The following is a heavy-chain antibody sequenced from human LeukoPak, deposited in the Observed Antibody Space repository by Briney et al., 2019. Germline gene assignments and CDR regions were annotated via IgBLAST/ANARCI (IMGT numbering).Heavy chain of an antibody. CDR2: ISSSSSYI. J-gene: IGHJ5*02. CDR3: ASENNKGWFDP. D-gene: IGHD1/OR15-1a*01. V-gene: IGHV3-21*01. CDR1: GFTFSSYS. Sequence: PGGSLRLSCAASGFTFSSYSMNWVRQAPGKGLEWVSSISSSSSYIYYADSVKGRFTISRDNAKNSLYLQMNSLRAEDTAVYYCASENNKGWFDPWGQGTLVTVSS.